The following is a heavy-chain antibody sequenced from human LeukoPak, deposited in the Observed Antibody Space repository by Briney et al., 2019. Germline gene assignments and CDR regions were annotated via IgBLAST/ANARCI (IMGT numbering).Heavy chain of an antibody. CDR1: GGSLSPYY. CDR3: ARHPFPLGEAHFAF. CDR2: TFTSGGT. Sequence: SETLSLACTVSGGSLSPYYWSWIRQTPGKGLEWIGYTFTSGGTNYNPSLKSRVTISVDTSKNQFSLKMTSVTAADTAVYYCARHPFPLGEAHFAFWGQGTLVTVSS. D-gene: IGHD3-10*01. V-gene: IGHV4-4*09. J-gene: IGHJ4*02.